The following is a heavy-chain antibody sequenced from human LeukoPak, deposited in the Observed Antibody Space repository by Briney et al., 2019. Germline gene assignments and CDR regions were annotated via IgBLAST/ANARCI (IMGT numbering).Heavy chain of an antibody. CDR1: GLPFSSYE. CDR2: ISGSGSSV. CDR3: ARGHNDY. J-gene: IGHJ4*02. V-gene: IGHV3-48*03. Sequence: GGSLRLSCVASGLPFSSYEMNWVRQAPGKGPEWVSYISGSGSSVYYADSVKGRFTISRDNAKNSLYLQMNSLRAEDTAVYYCARGHNDYWGQGTLVTVSS.